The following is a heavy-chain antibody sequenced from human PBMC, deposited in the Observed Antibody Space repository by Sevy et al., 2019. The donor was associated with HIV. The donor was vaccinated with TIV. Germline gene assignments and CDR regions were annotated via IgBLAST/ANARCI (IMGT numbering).Heavy chain of an antibody. D-gene: IGHD6-19*01. V-gene: IGHV3-53*01. CDR1: GFTVSSVY. J-gene: IGHJ3*02. CDR2: IYYAGST. CDR3: ARESGYSSSPGAFHI. Sequence: GGSLRLSCAASGFTVSSVYMSWVRQAPGKGLEWVSLIYYAGSTYFADSVEGRFTISRDDSKNTLYLQMNSLRAEDTAVYFCARESGYSSSPGAFHIWGQGTMVTVSS.